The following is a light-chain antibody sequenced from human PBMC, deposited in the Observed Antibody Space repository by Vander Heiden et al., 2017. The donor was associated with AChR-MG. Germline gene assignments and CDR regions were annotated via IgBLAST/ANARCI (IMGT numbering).Light chain of an antibody. CDR1: SSNIGEGYD. Sequence: QSLLKPPPSVSGAPGHWVTITGTGISSNIGEGYDVHWYQQLPGRASKIMIYGNSNQTSGVPDRFSGSKFGTSASLAITGLQAEDEADYYCQSYDSSLSGHVVFGGGTKLTVL. V-gene: IGLV1-40*01. CDR2: GNS. J-gene: IGLJ2*01. CDR3: QSYDSSLSGHVV.